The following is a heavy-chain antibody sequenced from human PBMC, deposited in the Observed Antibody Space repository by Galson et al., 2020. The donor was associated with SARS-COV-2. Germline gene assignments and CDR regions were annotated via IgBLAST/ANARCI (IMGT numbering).Heavy chain of an antibody. Sequence: SETLSLTCAVYGGSFSGYYWSWIRQPPGKGLEWIGEINHSGSTNYNPSPKSRVTISVDTSKNQFSLKLSSVTAADTAVYYCARGDVLVVAGYYYYYGMDVWGQGTTVTVSS. CDR1: GGSFSGYY. D-gene: IGHD6-19*01. CDR2: INHSGST. J-gene: IGHJ6*02. V-gene: IGHV4-34*01. CDR3: ARGDVLVVAGYYYYYGMDV.